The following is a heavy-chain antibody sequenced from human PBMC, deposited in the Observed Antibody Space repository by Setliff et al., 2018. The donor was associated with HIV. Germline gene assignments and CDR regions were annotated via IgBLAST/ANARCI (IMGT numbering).Heavy chain of an antibody. Sequence: ASVKVSCKASGHTFNSYYMYWVRQAPGQGLEWMGIINPSGGYTTYVAQKFQGRVTITADTSADTGYMELSSLRSEDTAVYYCATDWGLGFDYWGQGTLVTVSS. V-gene: IGHV1-46*02. J-gene: IGHJ4*02. CDR1: GHTFNSYY. D-gene: IGHD7-27*01. CDR3: ATDWGLGFDY. CDR2: INPSGGYT.